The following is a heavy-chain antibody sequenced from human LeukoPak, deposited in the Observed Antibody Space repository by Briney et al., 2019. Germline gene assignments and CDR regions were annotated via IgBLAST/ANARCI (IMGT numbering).Heavy chain of an antibody. CDR1: GFTFSSYG. Sequence: SGGSLRLSCAASGFTFSSYGMTWVRQAPGKGLEWVSGISGSGDNTWYADSVKGRFTISRDNSKKTLDLQMHSLRAEDTAVYYCAREEYYYDSSGRNKDAFDIWGQGTMVTVSS. CDR2: ISGSGDNT. V-gene: IGHV3-23*01. D-gene: IGHD3-22*01. CDR3: AREEYYYDSSGRNKDAFDI. J-gene: IGHJ3*02.